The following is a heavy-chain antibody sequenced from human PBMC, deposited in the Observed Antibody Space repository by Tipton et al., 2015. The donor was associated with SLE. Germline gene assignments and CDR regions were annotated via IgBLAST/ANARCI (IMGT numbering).Heavy chain of an antibody. CDR2: IYYSGSN. CDR3: ARLFIAVAGTGNAFDI. CDR1: GGSISSSSYY. J-gene: IGHJ3*02. Sequence: TLSLTCTVSGGSISSSSYYWGWIRQPPGKGLGGIGSIYYSGSNYYNPSLKSRVTISVDKSKKQFSLQLGSVTAADTAVYYCARLFIAVAGTGNAFDIWGQGTMVTVSS. V-gene: IGHV4-39*01. D-gene: IGHD6-19*01.